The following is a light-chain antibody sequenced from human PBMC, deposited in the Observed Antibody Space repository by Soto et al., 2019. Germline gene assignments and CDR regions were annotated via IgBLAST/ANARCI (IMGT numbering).Light chain of an antibody. CDR1: QSISSY. CDR2: AAS. CDR3: QQSYSTPPIT. Sequence: QMSQSPSSLSASVGDRVTITCRASQSISSYLNWYQQKPGKAPKLLIYAASSLQSGVPSRFSGSGSGTDFTLTISSLQPEDFATYYCQQSYSTPPITFGQGTRLEIK. V-gene: IGKV1-39*01. J-gene: IGKJ5*01.